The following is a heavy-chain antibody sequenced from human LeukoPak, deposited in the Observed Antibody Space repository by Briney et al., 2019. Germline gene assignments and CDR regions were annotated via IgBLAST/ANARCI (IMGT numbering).Heavy chain of an antibody. CDR2: IKQEGSEK. CDR1: GFSFSSFW. J-gene: IGHJ5*02. Sequence: GGSLRLSCAASGFSFSSFWMSWVRQAPGKGLEWVANIKQEGSEKFYVDSVKGRFTISRDNAKNSLYLQMNSLRAEDTAVYYCARFYRVAAQNWFDPWGQGTLVTVSS. CDR3: ARFYRVAAQNWFDP. V-gene: IGHV3-7*01. D-gene: IGHD2-15*01.